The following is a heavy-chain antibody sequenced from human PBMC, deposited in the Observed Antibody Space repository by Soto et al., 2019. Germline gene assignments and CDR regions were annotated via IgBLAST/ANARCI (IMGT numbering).Heavy chain of an antibody. CDR3: ARPIGYCSSTSCRDDAFDI. V-gene: IGHV1-69*02. CDR1: GGTFSSYT. D-gene: IGHD2-2*03. CDR2: IIPILGIA. Sequence: SVKVSCKASGGTFSSYTISWVRQAPGQGLEWMGRIIPILGIANYAQKFQGRVTITADKSTSTAYMELSSLRSEDTAVYYCARPIGYCSSTSCRDDAFDIWGQGTMVTVSS. J-gene: IGHJ3*02.